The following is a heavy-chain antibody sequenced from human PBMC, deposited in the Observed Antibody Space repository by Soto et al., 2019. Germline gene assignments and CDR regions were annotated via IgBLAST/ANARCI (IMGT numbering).Heavy chain of an antibody. CDR3: AKAGRITMIVVVISLFFDY. V-gene: IGHV3-23*01. D-gene: IGHD3-22*01. Sequence: GGSLTLSCAASGFTFSSYAMSWVRQAPGKGLEWVSAISGSGGSTYYADSVKGRFTISRDNSKNTLYLQMNSLRAEDTAVYYCAKAGRITMIVVVISLFFDYWGQGTLVTVSS. CDR2: ISGSGGST. J-gene: IGHJ4*02. CDR1: GFTFSSYA.